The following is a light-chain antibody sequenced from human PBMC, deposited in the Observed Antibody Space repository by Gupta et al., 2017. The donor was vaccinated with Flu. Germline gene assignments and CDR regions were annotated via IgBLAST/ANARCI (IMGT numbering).Light chain of an antibody. CDR3: QAWDSSTVV. CDR2: QDR. J-gene: IGLJ2*01. CDR1: KLGDKY. Sequence: SSELTPPTSVSVSRGQTAGISCSGDKLGDKYACWYQQKPGQSPVVVIYQDRKRPSGIPDRFSGSNAGNTATLTIGGTQAMDEAYYYWQAWDSSTVVFGGGTKLTVL. V-gene: IGLV3-1*01.